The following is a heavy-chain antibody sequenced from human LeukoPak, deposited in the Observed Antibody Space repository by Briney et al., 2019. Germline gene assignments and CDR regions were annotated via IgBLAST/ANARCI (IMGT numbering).Heavy chain of an antibody. CDR3: AKDLTIVVVITPSWFDP. V-gene: IGHV3-23*01. Sequence: PGGSLRLSCAASGFTFSSYAMSWVRQAPGKGLEWVSAISGSGGSTYYADSVKGRFTISRDNSKNTLYLQMNSLRAEDTAVYYCAKDLTIVVVITPSWFDPWGQGTLVTVSS. J-gene: IGHJ5*02. CDR2: ISGSGGST. CDR1: GFTFSSYA. D-gene: IGHD3-22*01.